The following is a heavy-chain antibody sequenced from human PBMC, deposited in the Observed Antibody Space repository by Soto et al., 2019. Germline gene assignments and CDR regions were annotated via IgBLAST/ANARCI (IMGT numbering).Heavy chain of an antibody. J-gene: IGHJ4*02. Sequence: QVQLVQSGAEVKKPGASVKISCKTSGYIFINYYIHWVRQAPGQGLEWVALFNPMSGSTNYAQKLHGRVTVTSDTSTSTVYRELSSLISEATAVYYCARDLAAADYWGQGTLLTVSS. D-gene: IGHD6-13*01. CDR1: GYIFINYY. CDR3: ARDLAAADY. CDR2: FNPMSGST. V-gene: IGHV1-46*04.